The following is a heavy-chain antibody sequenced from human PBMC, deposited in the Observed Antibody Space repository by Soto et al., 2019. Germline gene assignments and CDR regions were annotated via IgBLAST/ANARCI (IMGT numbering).Heavy chain of an antibody. V-gene: IGHV3-15*07. J-gene: IGHJ6*02. D-gene: IGHD3-3*01. CDR1: GFTFSNAW. Sequence: GGSLRLSCAASGFTFSNAWMNWVRQAPGKGLEWVGRIKSKTDGGTTDYAAPVKGRFTISRDDSKNTLYLQMNSLKTEDTAVYYCTTATSYYDFWSGYPDYYYGMDVWGQGTTVTVSS. CDR3: TTATSYYDFWSGYPDYYYGMDV. CDR2: IKSKTDGGTT.